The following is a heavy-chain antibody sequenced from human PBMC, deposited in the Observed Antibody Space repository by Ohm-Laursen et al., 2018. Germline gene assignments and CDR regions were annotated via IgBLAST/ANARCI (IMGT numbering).Heavy chain of an antibody. J-gene: IGHJ5*02. V-gene: IGHV1-46*01. CDR3: AVDDYAPS. Sequence: ASVKVSCKASGYTFTSYYMHWVRQAPGQGLEWMGIIHPGSSDTSYAQKFQGRVTMTRDTSTSTVYMELSNLRSEDTAVYYCAVDDYAPSWGQGTLVTVSS. CDR2: IHPGSSDT. D-gene: IGHD4-17*01. CDR1: GYTFTSYY.